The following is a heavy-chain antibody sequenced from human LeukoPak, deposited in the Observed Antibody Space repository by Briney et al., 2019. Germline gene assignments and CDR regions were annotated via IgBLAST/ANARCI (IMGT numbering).Heavy chain of an antibody. D-gene: IGHD6-13*01. Sequence: GGSLRLSCAASEFTFSSYSMNWVRQAPGKGLEWVSYITNSGNSKSYADSVKGRFTISRDNTKNSLYLQMNSLRAEDTAVYYCTLRYSSGWYAYWGQGTLVTVSS. CDR3: TLRYSSGWYAY. V-gene: IGHV3-48*01. CDR1: EFTFSSYS. CDR2: ITNSGNSK. J-gene: IGHJ4*02.